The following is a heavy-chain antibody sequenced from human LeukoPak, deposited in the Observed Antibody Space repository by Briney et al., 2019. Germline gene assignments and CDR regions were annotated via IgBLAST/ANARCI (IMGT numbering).Heavy chain of an antibody. D-gene: IGHD3-3*01. CDR1: GYTFTGYY. CDR3: ARVSRLDFQLRHAFNI. CDR2: INPNSGGT. V-gene: IGHV1-2*02. J-gene: IGHJ3*02. Sequence: ASVKVSCKASGYTFTGYYMHWVRQAPGQGLEWMGWINPNSGGTNYAQKFQGRVTMTRDTSISTAYMELSRLTSDDTAVYYCARVSRLDFQLRHAFNIWGQGTMVTVSS.